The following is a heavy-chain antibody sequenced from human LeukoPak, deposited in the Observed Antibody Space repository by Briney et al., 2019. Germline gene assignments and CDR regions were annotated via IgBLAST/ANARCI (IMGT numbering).Heavy chain of an antibody. J-gene: IGHJ4*02. Sequence: PGGSLRLSCAASGFTFDDYVMHWVRQAPGKGLEWVSHISGDGVSTYYADSVKGRFTVSRDNSKNSLYLQMNSLRAEDTALYYCAKSPNSGYYYSLFDYWGQGTLVTVSS. V-gene: IGHV3-43*02. CDR3: AKSPNSGYYYSLFDY. CDR1: GFTFDDYV. D-gene: IGHD3-22*01. CDR2: ISGDGVST.